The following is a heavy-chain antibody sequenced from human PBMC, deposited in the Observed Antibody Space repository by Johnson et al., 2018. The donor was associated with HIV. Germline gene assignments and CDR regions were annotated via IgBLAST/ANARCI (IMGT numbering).Heavy chain of an antibody. CDR1: GFTFSSYA. Sequence: QVQLVESGGGVVQPGRSLRLSCAASGFTFSSYAMHWVLQAPGKGLEWVAVIWYDGSNKYYADSVKGRFTISRDNAKNSMYLQMNSLRVEDTALYYCVRDTGYCSGGRCDDAFDVWGQGTVVTVSS. D-gene: IGHD2-15*01. CDR3: VRDTGYCSGGRCDDAFDV. J-gene: IGHJ3*01. V-gene: IGHV3-33*08. CDR2: IWYDGSNK.